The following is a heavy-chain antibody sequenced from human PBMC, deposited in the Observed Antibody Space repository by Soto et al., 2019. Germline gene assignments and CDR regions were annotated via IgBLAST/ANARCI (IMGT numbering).Heavy chain of an antibody. V-gene: IGHV2-70*11. J-gene: IGHJ3*02. CDR1: GFSLSTSGMC. CDR3: ARIRPTTVTTSGAFDI. CDR2: IDWDDDK. D-gene: IGHD4-17*01. Sequence: SGPTLVNPTQTLTLTCTFSGFSLSTSGMCVSWIRQPPGKALEWLARIDWDDDKYYSTSLKTRLTISKDTSKNQVVLTMTNMDPVDTATYYCARIRPTTVTTSGAFDIWGQGTMVTVSS.